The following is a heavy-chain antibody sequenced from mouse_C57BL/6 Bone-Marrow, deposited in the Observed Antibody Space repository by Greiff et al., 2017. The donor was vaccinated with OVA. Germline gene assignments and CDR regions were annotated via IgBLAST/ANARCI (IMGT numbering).Heavy chain of an antibody. D-gene: IGHD1-1*01. Sequence: QVQLQQSGAELARPGASVKLSCKASGYTFTSYGISWVKQRTGQGLEWIGAIYPRSGNTYYNEKFKGKATLTADKSSSKAYMELRSLTSEDSAVYFCARVVLRYDFDYWGQGTTLTVSS. CDR1: GYTFTSYG. CDR2: IYPRSGNT. V-gene: IGHV1-81*01. J-gene: IGHJ2*01. CDR3: ARVVLRYDFDY.